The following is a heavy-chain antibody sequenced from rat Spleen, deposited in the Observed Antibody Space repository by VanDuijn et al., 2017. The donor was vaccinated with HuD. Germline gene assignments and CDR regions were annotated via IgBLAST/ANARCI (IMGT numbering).Heavy chain of an antibody. CDR2: ITPDGGYT. Sequence: EVQLVETGGGFVQPGRSLKLSCVASGFSFSSYWMYWVRQAPGKGLEWVSSITPDGGYTYYADSVKGRFTISRDNAKNTQYLQMDSLRSEDTATYYCARRGYRYNYFDCWGQGVMVTVSS. CDR3: ARRGYRYNYFDC. D-gene: IGHD1-5*01. CDR1: GFSFSSYW. J-gene: IGHJ2*01. V-gene: IGHV5-58*01.